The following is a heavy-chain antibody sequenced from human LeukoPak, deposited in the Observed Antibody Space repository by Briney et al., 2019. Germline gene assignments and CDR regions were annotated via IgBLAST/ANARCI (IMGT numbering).Heavy chain of an antibody. J-gene: IGHJ4*02. CDR3: MAESSSPWEGY. Sequence: QTGGSLRLSCADSGFSFSRHWVDWVRQAPGKGLEWVANINEDGSVKNYVDSVRGRFTVSRDNAKNSLYLQMNSPRGEDTAVYYCMAESSSPWEGYWGQGTLVTVSS. V-gene: IGHV3-7*01. CDR1: GFSFSRHW. CDR2: INEDGSVK. D-gene: IGHD6-6*01.